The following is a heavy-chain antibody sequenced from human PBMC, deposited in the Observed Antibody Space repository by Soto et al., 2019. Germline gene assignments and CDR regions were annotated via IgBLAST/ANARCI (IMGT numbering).Heavy chain of an antibody. D-gene: IGHD2-2*01. CDR3: AREDSIIIPAVSDF. CDR1: GFTFNNYG. CDR2: VSKSDYT. Sequence: PRWSLRLSCVFSGFTFNNYGINWVRQSPGKGLEWVSTVSKSDYTYYSDSVKGRFTISRDNAKNSVSLQMNTLRAEDTAVYYCAREDSIIIPAVSDFWGQGTLVTVSS. J-gene: IGHJ4*02. V-gene: IGHV3-21*01.